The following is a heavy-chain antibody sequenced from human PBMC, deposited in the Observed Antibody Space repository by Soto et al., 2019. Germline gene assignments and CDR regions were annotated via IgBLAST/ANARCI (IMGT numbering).Heavy chain of an antibody. D-gene: IGHD4-17*01. Sequence: QVQLQESGPGLVKPSQTLSLTCTVSGGSISSGGYYWSWIRQHPGQGLEWIWYIYYSGSTYYNPSLKSRVTISVDTSKNQSSLKLSSVTAADTAVYYCAGYYGDYITGYWGQGTLFTVSS. CDR3: AGYYGDYITGY. V-gene: IGHV4-31*03. CDR1: GGSISSGGYY. J-gene: IGHJ4*02. CDR2: IYYSGST.